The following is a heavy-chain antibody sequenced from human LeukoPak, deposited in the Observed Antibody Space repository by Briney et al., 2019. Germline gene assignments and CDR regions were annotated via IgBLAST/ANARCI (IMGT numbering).Heavy chain of an antibody. D-gene: IGHD3-10*01. CDR2: LFDARKV. CDR3: ARGFRGVYDY. J-gene: IGHJ4*02. CDR1: NGSMRGYY. V-gene: IGHV4-4*07. Sequence: SETLSLTCSVSNGSMRGYYWTWIRQPAGKGLEWVGRLFDARKVNYNPSLGGRVTMSMDTSKSQFSLRMTSVTAADTAVYCARGFRGVYDYWGQGALVIVSS.